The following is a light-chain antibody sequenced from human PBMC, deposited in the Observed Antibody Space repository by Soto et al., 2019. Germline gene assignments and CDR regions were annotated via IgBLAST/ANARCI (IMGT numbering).Light chain of an antibody. CDR1: QSVLYSSSNQNS. CDR3: QRYSPAPWT. CDR2: WPS. Sequence: DIVMTQSPDSLAVSLGERATINCKSSQSVLYSSSNQNSLAWYQQKPGQPPKLLIYWPSTRESGVPDRFSGGGSGTDFPLTIGRPQAKDVAVYYCQRYSPAPWTFGQGTKGEI. J-gene: IGKJ1*01. V-gene: IGKV4-1*01.